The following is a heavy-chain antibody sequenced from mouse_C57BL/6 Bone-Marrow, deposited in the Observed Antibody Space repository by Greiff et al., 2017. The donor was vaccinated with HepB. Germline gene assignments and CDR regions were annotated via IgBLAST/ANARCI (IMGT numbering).Heavy chain of an antibody. Sequence: QVHVKQSGAELVKPGASVKLSCKASGYTFTEYTIHWVKQRSGKGLEWIGWFYPGSGSIKYNEKFKDKATLTADKSSSTVYIERSRLKSEDSAVYFSTRHEGTAQVWFAYWGQGTLVTVSA. CDR1: GYTFTEYT. D-gene: IGHD3-2*02. V-gene: IGHV1-62-2*01. CDR2: FYPGSGSI. J-gene: IGHJ3*01. CDR3: TRHEGTAQVWFAY.